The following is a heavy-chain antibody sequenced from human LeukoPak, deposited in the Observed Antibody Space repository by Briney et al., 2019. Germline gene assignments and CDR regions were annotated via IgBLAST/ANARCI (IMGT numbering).Heavy chain of an antibody. Sequence: GESLKISCKGSGYSFISYWIGWVRQMPGKGLEWMGIIYPGDSDTRYSPSFQGQVTISADKSISTAYLQWSSLKASDTAMYYCARRRVEYSSSDYFDYWGQGTLVTVSS. CDR2: IYPGDSDT. V-gene: IGHV5-51*01. CDR3: ARRRVEYSSSDYFDY. D-gene: IGHD6-6*01. J-gene: IGHJ4*02. CDR1: GYSFISYW.